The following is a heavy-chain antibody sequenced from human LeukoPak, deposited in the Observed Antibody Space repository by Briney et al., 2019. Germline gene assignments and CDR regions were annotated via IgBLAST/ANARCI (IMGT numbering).Heavy chain of an antibody. CDR2: MSGSGGST. Sequence: GGSLRLSCAASGFTFSSYAMSWVRQAPGKGLEWVSAMSGSGGSTYYADSVKGRFTISRDNSKNTLYLQMNSLRAEDTAVYYCATPGPLWFEGTFDYWGQGTLVTPSA. J-gene: IGHJ4*02. D-gene: IGHD3-10*01. CDR3: ATPGPLWFEGTFDY. V-gene: IGHV3-23*01. CDR1: GFTFSSYA.